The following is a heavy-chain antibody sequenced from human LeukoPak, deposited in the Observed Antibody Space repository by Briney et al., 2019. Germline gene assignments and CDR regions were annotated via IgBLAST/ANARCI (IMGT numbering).Heavy chain of an antibody. CDR2: IYTSGST. V-gene: IGHV4-4*07. D-gene: IGHD4-17*01. J-gene: IGHJ3*02. CDR1: GGSISSYH. CDR3: ARETTVTTDDAFDI. Sequence: SETLSLTCTVSGGSISSYHWSWIRQPAGKGLEWIGRIYTSGSTNYNPSLKSRVTMSVDTSKNQFSLKLSSVTAADTAVYYCARETTVTTDDAFDIWGKGTMVTVSS.